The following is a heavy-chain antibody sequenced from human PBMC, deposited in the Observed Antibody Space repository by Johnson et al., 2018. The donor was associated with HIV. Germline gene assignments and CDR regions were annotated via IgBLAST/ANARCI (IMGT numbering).Heavy chain of an antibody. D-gene: IGHD4-17*01. J-gene: IGHJ3*02. CDR3: AKDRTKDYGDYSGDAFDI. Sequence: VQLVESGGGLVQPGGSLRLSCAASGFTFSSYAMHWVRQAPGKGLEWVSLISWNSGSIGYADSVKGRFTISRDNAKNSLYLQMNSLRAEDTALYYCAKDRTKDYGDYSGDAFDIWGQGTMVTVSS. V-gene: IGHV3-9*01. CDR2: ISWNSGSI. CDR1: GFTFSSYA.